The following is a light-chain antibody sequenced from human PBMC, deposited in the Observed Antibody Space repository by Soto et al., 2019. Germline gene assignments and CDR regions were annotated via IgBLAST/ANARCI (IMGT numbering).Light chain of an antibody. CDR2: ETS. J-gene: IGKJ2*01. V-gene: IGKV1-39*01. CDR3: QPSFSPPYT. Sequence: DIQMTQSPSSLSASVGDRVTITCRASQSLSSRLTWYQHKPGEAPKLLIYETSNLQSGVPSRFSGSGSDTDFTLTINSLQSEDFATYYCQPSFSPPYTFGQGTKLEIK. CDR1: QSLSSR.